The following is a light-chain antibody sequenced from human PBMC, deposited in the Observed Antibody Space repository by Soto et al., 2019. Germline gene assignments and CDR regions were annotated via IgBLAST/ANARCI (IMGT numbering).Light chain of an antibody. CDR1: QGISNY. CDR2: AAS. Sequence: DIQMTQSPSSLSASVGDRVTITCRASQGISNYLAWYQQKPGKVPKLLIYAASTLQSGVPSRFSGSGSGTDFTLTISSLHPEDVATYHCQKYNCVPHTFRQGTKLEIK. J-gene: IGKJ2*01. V-gene: IGKV1-27*01. CDR3: QKYNCVPHT.